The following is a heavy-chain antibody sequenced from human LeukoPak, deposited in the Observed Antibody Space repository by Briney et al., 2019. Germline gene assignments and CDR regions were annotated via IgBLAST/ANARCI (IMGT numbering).Heavy chain of an antibody. V-gene: IGHV4-39*01. Sequence: PSETLSLTCTVSGGSIRSSSYYWGWLRQPPGKGLGWIESIYYSGSTYYNPSLKSRVTISVDTSKNQFSLKLSSVTAADTAVYYCARGNPLGCYGWYYFDYWGQGTLVTVSS. D-gene: IGHD5-18*01. J-gene: IGHJ4*02. CDR3: ARGNPLGCYGWYYFDY. CDR1: GGSIRSSSYY. CDR2: IYYSGST.